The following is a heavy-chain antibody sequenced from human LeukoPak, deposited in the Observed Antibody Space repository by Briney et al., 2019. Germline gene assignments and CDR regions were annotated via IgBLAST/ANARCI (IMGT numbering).Heavy chain of an antibody. Sequence: ASGKVSCKASGYTFTSYYMHWVRRAPGQGLEWRGIINPSGGSTSYAQKFQGRVTLTGDTSTSTVYMELSSLRSEDTAVYYCASRRYSTATASNDVSQSVDYWGQGTLVTVSS. V-gene: IGHV1-46*01. D-gene: IGHD2-8*01. CDR1: GYTFTSYY. CDR2: INPSGGST. J-gene: IGHJ4*02. CDR3: ASRRYSTATASNDVSQSVDY.